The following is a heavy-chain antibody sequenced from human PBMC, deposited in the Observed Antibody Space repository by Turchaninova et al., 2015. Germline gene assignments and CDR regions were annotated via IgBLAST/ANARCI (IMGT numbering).Heavy chain of an antibody. Sequence: QVPLVQSGAEVKKPGASVKVSCKTSGYTFTNYDINWVRQATGQGLEWMGWLNPTSGTTGYAQKLQGRTTKTRNTPISTADMELSSLRSEDTAVYHWARSGVSGSRGWFDPWGQGTLVTVSS. V-gene: IGHV1-8*01. CDR2: LNPTSGTT. CDR1: GYTFTNYD. J-gene: IGHJ5*02. CDR3: ARSGVSGSRGWFDP. D-gene: IGHD6-19*01.